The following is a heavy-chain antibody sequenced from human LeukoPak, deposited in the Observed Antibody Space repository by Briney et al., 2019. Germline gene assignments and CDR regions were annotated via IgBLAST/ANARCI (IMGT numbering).Heavy chain of an antibody. CDR3: ARGGAATSILPKNAFDI. CDR1: GGSFSGYY. J-gene: IGHJ3*02. CDR2: INHSGST. Sequence: PSETLSLTCAVYGGSFSGYYWSWIRQPPGKGLEWIGEINHSGSTNYNPSLKSRVTISVDTSKNQFSLKLSSVTAADTAVYYCARGGAATSILPKNAFDIWGQGTMVTVSS. V-gene: IGHV4-34*01. D-gene: IGHD2-21*01.